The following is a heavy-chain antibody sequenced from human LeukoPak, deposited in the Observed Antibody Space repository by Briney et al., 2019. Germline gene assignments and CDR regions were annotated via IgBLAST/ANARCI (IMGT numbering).Heavy chain of an antibody. Sequence: GGSLRLSCAASGYTVSSNYMSWVRQAPGKGLEWVSVIYSGGSAYYADSVKGRFTISRDNSKNTLYLQMNSLRAEDTAVYYCASFQEEQLSHWGQGTLVTVSS. CDR2: IYSGGSA. CDR1: GYTVSSNY. J-gene: IGHJ4*02. V-gene: IGHV3-66*01. D-gene: IGHD6-6*01. CDR3: ASFQEEQLSH.